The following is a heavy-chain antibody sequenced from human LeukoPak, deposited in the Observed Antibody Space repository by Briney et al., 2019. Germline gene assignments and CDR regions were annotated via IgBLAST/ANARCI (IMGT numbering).Heavy chain of an antibody. CDR3: AKEPGIGGGDTGWGFDY. Sequence: GGSLRLSCAASGFTFNNYAMSWVRQAPGKGLEWVSVISGSGGTTYYADSVKGRFTISRDNSKKMLYLQMNSLRVEDTAVYDCAKEPGIGGGDTGWGFDYWGQGTLVTVSS. V-gene: IGHV3-23*01. D-gene: IGHD6-13*01. CDR1: GFTFNNYA. CDR2: ISGSGGTT. J-gene: IGHJ4*02.